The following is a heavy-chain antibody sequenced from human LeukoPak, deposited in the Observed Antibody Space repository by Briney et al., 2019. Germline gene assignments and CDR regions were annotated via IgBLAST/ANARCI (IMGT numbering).Heavy chain of an antibody. Sequence: GGSLRLCCEVSGFTVSTYWMHWVRQGPGKGLEWVARLSSDGRSTNYADFVKGRATISRDNAKNTLFLEMSGLRADDTAVYYCARSYNYRFDYWGQGTLVVVSS. J-gene: IGHJ4*02. CDR3: ARSYNYRFDY. CDR2: LSSDGRST. D-gene: IGHD3-22*01. CDR1: GFTVSTYW. V-gene: IGHV3-74*01.